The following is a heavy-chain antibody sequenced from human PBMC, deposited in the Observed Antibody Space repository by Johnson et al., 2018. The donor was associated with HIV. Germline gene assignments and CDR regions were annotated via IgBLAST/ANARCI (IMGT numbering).Heavy chain of an antibody. CDR2: ISGSGGST. CDR3: VKGSRDLGGAFDI. CDR1: GFTFSSYA. J-gene: IGHJ3*02. V-gene: IGHV3-23*04. Sequence: VQLVESGGGLVQPGGSLRLSCAASGFTFSSYAMSWVRQAPGKGLEWVSGISGSGGSTSYADSVKGRFTISRDNSKNSLYLQMNSLRAEDTAVYYCVKGSRDLGGAFDIWGQGTMVTVSS.